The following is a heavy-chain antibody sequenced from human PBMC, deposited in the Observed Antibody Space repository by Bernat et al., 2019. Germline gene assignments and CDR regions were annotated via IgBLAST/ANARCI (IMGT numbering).Heavy chain of an antibody. Sequence: EVQLVETGGGLIQPGGSLRLSCAASGFTVSSNYMSWVRQAPGKGLEWVSVIYSGGNTYYADSVKGRFTISRDNSKNTLSLQMNSLRGEDTAVYYCARGYGDYVNYYYMDVWGKGTTVTVSS. CDR3: ARGYGDYVNYYYMDV. V-gene: IGHV3-53*02. D-gene: IGHD4-17*01. CDR2: IYSGGNT. CDR1: GFTVSSNY. J-gene: IGHJ6*03.